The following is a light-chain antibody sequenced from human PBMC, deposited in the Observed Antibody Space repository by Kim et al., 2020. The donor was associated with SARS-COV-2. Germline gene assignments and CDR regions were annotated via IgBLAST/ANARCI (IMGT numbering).Light chain of an antibody. CDR3: QQYNNWPPLT. CDR1: QSGSSN. V-gene: IGKV3-15*01. CDR2: GAS. J-gene: IGKJ4*01. Sequence: VSPRERAPLSCRASQSGSSNLAWYQQKPGQAPRLLIYGASTRATGIPARFSGSGSGTEFTLTISSLQSEDFAVYYCQQYNNWPPLTFGGGTKLEI.